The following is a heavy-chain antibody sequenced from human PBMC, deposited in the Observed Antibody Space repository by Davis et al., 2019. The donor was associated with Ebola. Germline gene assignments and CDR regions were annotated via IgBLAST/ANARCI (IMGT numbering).Heavy chain of an antibody. D-gene: IGHD4-11*01. Sequence: SETLSLTCTVSGGSISSYYWGWIRQPPGKGLEWIGSIYYSGSTYYNPSLKSRVTISVDTSKNQFSLKLSSVTAADTAVYYCARRASNYNYFDSWGQGTLVTVSS. CDR1: GGSISSYY. CDR2: IYYSGST. CDR3: ARRASNYNYFDS. V-gene: IGHV4-39*07. J-gene: IGHJ4*02.